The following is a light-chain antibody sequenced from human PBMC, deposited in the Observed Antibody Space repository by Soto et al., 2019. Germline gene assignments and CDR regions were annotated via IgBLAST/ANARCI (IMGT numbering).Light chain of an antibody. CDR2: DAS. J-gene: IGKJ4*01. CDR1: QSLSSSQ. V-gene: IGKV3-11*01. CDR3: QHRSNWPLT. Sequence: EIVLTQSPGTLSLSPGERATLSCRASQSLSSSQLAWYQQKPGQAPRLLIYDASNRATGIPARFSGSGSGTDFTLTISSLEPEDFAVYYCQHRSNWPLTFGGGTKVDVK.